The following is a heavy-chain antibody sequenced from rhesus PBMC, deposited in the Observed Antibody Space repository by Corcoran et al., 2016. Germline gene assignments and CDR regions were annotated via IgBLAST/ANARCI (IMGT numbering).Heavy chain of an antibody. D-gene: IGHD3-22*01. V-gene: IGHV4S9*01. CDR2: IYSNSGTI. Sequence: QVRPEESATGVVKPPETLSLPRAVCGGPTRHNHVWNWVRQPPGKGLEWIGNIYSNSGTIHSNPTLKSRVTLSTDTSKNQFSLRLTSVTAADADVYYCATLEKSWGYWGQGVLVTVSS. CDR1: GGPTRHNHV. J-gene: IGHJ4*01. CDR3: ATLEKSWGY.